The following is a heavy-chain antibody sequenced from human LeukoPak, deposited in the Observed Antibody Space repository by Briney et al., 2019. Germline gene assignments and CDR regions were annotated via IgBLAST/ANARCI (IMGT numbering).Heavy chain of an antibody. Sequence: ASVKVSCKASGYTFTSYDINWVRQATGQGLEWMGWMNPNSGNTGYAQKFQGRVTMTRNTSISTAYMELSSLRSEDTAVYYCARVARGPYCSGGSCYSEQYFQHWGRGTLVTVSS. CDR1: GYTFTSYD. D-gene: IGHD2-15*01. J-gene: IGHJ1*01. CDR3: ARVARGPYCSGGSCYSEQYFQH. V-gene: IGHV1-8*01. CDR2: MNPNSGNT.